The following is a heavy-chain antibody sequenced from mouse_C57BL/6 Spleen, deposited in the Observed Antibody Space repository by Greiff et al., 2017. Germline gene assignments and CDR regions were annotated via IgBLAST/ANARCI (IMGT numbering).Heavy chain of an antibody. CDR3: ARIGGYAMDY. J-gene: IGHJ4*01. CDR1: GFTFSDYG. CDR2: ISSGSSTI. V-gene: IGHV5-17*01. Sequence: EVKLVESGGGLVKPGGSLKLSCAASGFTFSDYGMHWVRQAPEKGLEWVAYISSGSSTIYYADTVKGRFTISRDNAKNTLCLQMTSLRSEDTAMYYCARIGGYAMDYWGQGTSVTVSS.